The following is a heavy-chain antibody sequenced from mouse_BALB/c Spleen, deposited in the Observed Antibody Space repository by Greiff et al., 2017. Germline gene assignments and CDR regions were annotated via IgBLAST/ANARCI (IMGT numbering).Heavy chain of an antibody. J-gene: IGHJ2*01. CDR1: GYTFTSYW. CDR2: IYPSDSYT. V-gene: IGHV1-69*02. Sequence: VQLQQPGAELVRPGASVKLSCKASGYTFTSYWINWVKQRPGQGLEWIGNIYPSDSYTNYNQKFKDKATLTVDKSSSTAYMQLSSPTSEDSAVYYCTTGLITTVPDYWGQGTTLTVSS. D-gene: IGHD1-2*01. CDR3: TTGLITTVPDY.